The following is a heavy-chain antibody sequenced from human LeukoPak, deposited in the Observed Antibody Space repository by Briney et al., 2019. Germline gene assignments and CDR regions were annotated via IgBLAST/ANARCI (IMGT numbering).Heavy chain of an antibody. V-gene: IGHV1-2*02. CDR2: INPNSGGT. CDR3: ARADLTPFENLELGY. CDR1: GYTFTGYY. Sequence: ASVKVSCKASGYTFTGYYMHWVRQAPGQGLEWMGWINPNSGGTNYAQKFQGRVTMTRDTSISTAYMELSRLRSDDTAVYYCARADLTPFENLELGYWGQGTLVTVSS. J-gene: IGHJ4*02. D-gene: IGHD1-7*01.